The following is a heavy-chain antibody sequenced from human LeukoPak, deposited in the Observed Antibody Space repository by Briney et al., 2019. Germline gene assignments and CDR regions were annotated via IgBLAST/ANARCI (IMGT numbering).Heavy chain of an antibody. CDR1: ELPFSEYY. CDR3: ARDRGSTGYYYYYMDV. Sequence: GGTPRLSCSASELPFSEYYMSWIRQAQGKGLEWVSYISSSGSTIYYADSVKGRFTISRDNAKNSLYLQMNSLRAEDTAVYYCARDRGSTGYYYYYMDVWGKGTTVTVSS. D-gene: IGHD2-2*01. V-gene: IGHV3-11*01. CDR2: ISSSGSTI. J-gene: IGHJ6*03.